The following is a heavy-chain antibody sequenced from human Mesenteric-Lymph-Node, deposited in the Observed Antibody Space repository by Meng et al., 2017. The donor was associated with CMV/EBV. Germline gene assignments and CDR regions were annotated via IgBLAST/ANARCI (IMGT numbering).Heavy chain of an antibody. Sequence: SETLSLTCAVYGGSFSGYYWSWVRQPPGKGLEWIGEISYSGSTKYNPSLQSRVTISSDTTNNRFSLRLNSVTAADTGVYFCARSPGFWSLDYWGRGTLVTVSS. V-gene: IGHV4-34*01. CDR2: ISYSGST. CDR3: ARSPGFWSLDY. D-gene: IGHD2-8*02. J-gene: IGHJ4*02. CDR1: GGSFSGYY.